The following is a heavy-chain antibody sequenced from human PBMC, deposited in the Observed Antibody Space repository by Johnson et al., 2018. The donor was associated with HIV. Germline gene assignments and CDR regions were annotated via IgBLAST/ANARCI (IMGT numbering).Heavy chain of an antibody. Sequence: QVQLLESGGGVVQPGRSLRLSCAASGFSIKDYAMHWVRQAPGKGLEWVALISYDGSNKYYADSVKGRFTISRDNSKNTLYLQMNSLRAEDTAVYYCARDRPQTGPHPSEAFDIWGQGTMVTVSS. D-gene: IGHD3-10*01. V-gene: IGHV3-30*04. CDR2: ISYDGSNK. J-gene: IGHJ3*02. CDR1: GFSIKDYA. CDR3: ARDRPQTGPHPSEAFDI.